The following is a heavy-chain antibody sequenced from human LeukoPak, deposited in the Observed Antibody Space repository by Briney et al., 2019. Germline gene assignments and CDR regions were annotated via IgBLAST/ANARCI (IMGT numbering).Heavy chain of an antibody. CDR2: ISGSGGST. CDR1: GFTFSSYA. V-gene: IGHV3-23*01. CDR3: AKHQYYDILTGYGMDV. Sequence: GGSLRLSCAASGFTFSSYAMSWVRQAPGKGLGWVSAISGSGGSTYYADSVKGRFTISRDNSKNTLYLQMNSLRAEDTAVYYCAKHQYYDILTGYGMDVWGQGTTVTVSS. J-gene: IGHJ6*02. D-gene: IGHD3-9*01.